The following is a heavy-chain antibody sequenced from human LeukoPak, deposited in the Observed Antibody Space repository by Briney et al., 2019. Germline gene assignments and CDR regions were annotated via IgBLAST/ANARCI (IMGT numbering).Heavy chain of an antibody. J-gene: IGHJ5*02. CDR2: IYYSGST. Sequence: SETLSLTCTVSGGSISSSSFYWGWIRQPPGKGLEWIGSIYYSGSTHYNPSLKSRVTISVDTSKNQFSLKLSSVTAADTAVYYCARSWQRSGYLNWFDPWGQGTLV. V-gene: IGHV4-39*01. CDR1: GGSISSSSFY. D-gene: IGHD3-22*01. CDR3: ARSWQRSGYLNWFDP.